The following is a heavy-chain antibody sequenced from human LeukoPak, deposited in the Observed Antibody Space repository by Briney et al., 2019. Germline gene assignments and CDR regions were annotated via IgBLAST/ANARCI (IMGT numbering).Heavy chain of an antibody. V-gene: IGHV1-2*02. D-gene: IGHD3-10*01. CDR1: GYSFTGYY. CDR2: IYPNSGGT. Sequence: GASVKVSCKASGYSFTGYYMHWVRQAPGQGLEWMGWIYPNSGGTNYAQKFQGRVTMTRDTSISTAYMELSSLRSEDTAVYYCARGTRSYKNYWGQGTLVTVSS. CDR3: ARGTRSYKNY. J-gene: IGHJ4*02.